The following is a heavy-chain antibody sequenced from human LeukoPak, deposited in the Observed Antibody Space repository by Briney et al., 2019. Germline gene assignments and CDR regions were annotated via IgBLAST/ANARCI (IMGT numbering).Heavy chain of an antibody. D-gene: IGHD4-17*01. CDR1: GFTFSSYA. CDR2: ISGSGGRT. J-gene: IGHJ4*02. Sequence: AGGSLGLSCAASGFTFSSYAMSWVRQAPGKGLEWVSSISGSGGRTHYADSVRGRFTISRDNSKNTLYLQMNSLRAEDTAVYYCARDRFEDYGDTELGYWGQGTLVTVSS. V-gene: IGHV3-23*01. CDR3: ARDRFEDYGDTELGY.